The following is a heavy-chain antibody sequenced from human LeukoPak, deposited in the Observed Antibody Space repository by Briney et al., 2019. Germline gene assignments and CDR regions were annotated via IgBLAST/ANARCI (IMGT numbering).Heavy chain of an antibody. V-gene: IGHV1-18*01. CDR1: GYTFTSYG. CDR2: ISAYNGNT. D-gene: IGHD3-9*01. Sequence: ASVKVSCKASGYTFTSYGISWVRQAPGQGLEWMGWISAYNGNTNYAQKLQGRVTMTTDTSTSTAYMELRSLRSEDTAVYYCARGYYDILTGFGNWFDPWGQGTLVTVSA. CDR3: ARGYYDILTGFGNWFDP. J-gene: IGHJ5*02.